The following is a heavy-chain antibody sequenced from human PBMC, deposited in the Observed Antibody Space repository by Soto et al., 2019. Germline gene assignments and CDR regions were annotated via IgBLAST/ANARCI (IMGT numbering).Heavy chain of an antibody. D-gene: IGHD1-26*01. J-gene: IGHJ4*02. CDR1: GYSFTSYG. V-gene: IGHV1-18*01. CDR3: SSDAPVGLFAS. CDR2: INPYNGNT. Sequence: ASVKVSCKDSGYSFTSYGISWVRQAPGQGLEWMGWINPYNGNTKYAQKLQGRVTMTTDTSTTTAYLELRSLSSADPPFYFFSSDAPVGLFASWARGTLVPVSS.